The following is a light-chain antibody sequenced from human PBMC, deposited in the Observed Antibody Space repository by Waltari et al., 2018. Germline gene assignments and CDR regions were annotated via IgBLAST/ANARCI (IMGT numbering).Light chain of an antibody. Sequence: SYVLTQPPSVSVAPGKTATIPGGANNIGSKSVHWYQHKPGQAPVLVIFYDSDRPSGIPERFSGSNSGNTATLTITRVEAGDEADYYCQVWDGRSGHPVVFGTGTKVTVL. V-gene: IGLV3-21*04. CDR2: YDS. J-gene: IGLJ1*01. CDR1: NIGSKS. CDR3: QVWDGRSGHPVV.